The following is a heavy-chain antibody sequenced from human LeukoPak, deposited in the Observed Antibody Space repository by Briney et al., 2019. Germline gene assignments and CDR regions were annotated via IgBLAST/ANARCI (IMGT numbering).Heavy chain of an antibody. V-gene: IGHV1-2*02. D-gene: IGHD3-22*01. CDR1: GYTFTGYY. Sequence: GASVKVSCKASGYTFTGYYMHWVRQAPGQGLEWMGWINPNSGGTNYAQKFQGRVTMTRDTSISTAYMELSRLRSDDMAVYYCARDRTYYYDSSGYYPRERPYYYGMDVWGQGTTVTVSS. CDR3: ARDRTYYYDSSGYYPRERPYYYGMDV. J-gene: IGHJ6*02. CDR2: INPNSGGT.